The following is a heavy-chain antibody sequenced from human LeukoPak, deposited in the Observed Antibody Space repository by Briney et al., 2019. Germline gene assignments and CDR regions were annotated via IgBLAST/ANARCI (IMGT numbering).Heavy chain of an antibody. J-gene: IGHJ2*01. CDR1: GDSISTYS. D-gene: IGHD3-10*01. Sequence: WETLSLTCTVSGDSISTYSWIWIRQPPGKGLECIGYISYSGRTNFNPSLQSRVTMSVATSKNQFSLKLNSVTAADTAVYYCAKAMSSAWNFDLWGRGTLVTVSS. V-gene: IGHV4-59*01. CDR3: AKAMSSAWNFDL. CDR2: ISYSGRT.